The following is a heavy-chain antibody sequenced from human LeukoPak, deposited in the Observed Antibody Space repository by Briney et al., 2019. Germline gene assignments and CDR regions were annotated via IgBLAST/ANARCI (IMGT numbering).Heavy chain of an antibody. CDR2: ISYDGSNK. CDR3: ARVPDSTVTTSYFDY. CDR1: GFTFSSYA. V-gene: IGHV3-30*01. Sequence: GGSLRLSCAASGFTFSSYAMHWVRQAPGKGLEWVAVISYDGSNKYYADSVKGRFTISRDNSKNTLYLQMNSLRAEDTAVYYCARVPDSTVTTSYFDYWGQGTLVTVSS. J-gene: IGHJ4*02. D-gene: IGHD4-11*01.